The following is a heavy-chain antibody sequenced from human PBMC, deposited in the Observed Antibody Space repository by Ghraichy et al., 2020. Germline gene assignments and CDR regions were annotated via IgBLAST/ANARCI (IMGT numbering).Heavy chain of an antibody. J-gene: IGHJ4*02. CDR1: GGSFSGYY. CDR2: INYSGTS. V-gene: IGHV4-34*01. D-gene: IGHD3-3*01. Sequence: SETLSLTCAVSGGSFSGYYWAWIRQSPGKGLEWIGEINYSGTSNYNPSLKNRVSMSVDASKSHFSLNLKSLTAADTAVYYCARGREDDDWGGYAPPAAFDFWGKGNLVTVS. CDR3: ARGREDDDWGGYAPPAAFDF.